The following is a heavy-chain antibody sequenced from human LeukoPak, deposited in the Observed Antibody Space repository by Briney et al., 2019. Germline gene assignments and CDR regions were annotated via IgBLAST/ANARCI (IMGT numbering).Heavy chain of an antibody. CDR3: ARDLVGYSSGWYFNYFDY. Sequence: ASVKVSCKASGYTFTSYDINWVRQATGQGLEWMGWMNPNSGNTGYAQKFQGRVTITADESTSTAYMELSSLRSEDTAVYYCARDLVGYSSGWYFNYFDYWGQGTLVTVSS. CDR2: MNPNSGNT. CDR1: GYTFTSYD. J-gene: IGHJ4*02. D-gene: IGHD6-19*01. V-gene: IGHV1-8*01.